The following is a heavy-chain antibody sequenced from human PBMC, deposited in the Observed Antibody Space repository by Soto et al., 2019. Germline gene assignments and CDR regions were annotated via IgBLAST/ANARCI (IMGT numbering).Heavy chain of an antibody. Sequence: GGSLRLSCAASGFTFSSYAMTWVRQAPGRGLEWVSGIPYSGSSTYYGDSVKGRFTISRDTSENTLYLQMNSLRAEDTALYYCARSITNIAARQGFDYWGQGTLVTVSS. J-gene: IGHJ4*02. CDR1: GFTFSSYA. V-gene: IGHV3-23*01. CDR3: ARSITNIAARQGFDY. D-gene: IGHD6-6*01. CDR2: IPYSGSST.